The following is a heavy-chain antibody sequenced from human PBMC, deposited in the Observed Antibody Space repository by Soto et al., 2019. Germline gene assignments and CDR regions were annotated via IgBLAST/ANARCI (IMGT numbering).Heavy chain of an antibody. D-gene: IGHD3-10*01. Sequence: SETLSLTCAVSGGSISSGGYSWSWIRQPPGKGLKWIGYIYHSGSTYYNPSLKSRVTISVDRSKNQFSLKLSSVTAADTAVYYCARDRRYYGSGSYYYYYGMDVWGQGTTVTVSS. J-gene: IGHJ6*02. CDR3: ARDRRYYGSGSYYYYYGMDV. CDR1: GGSISSGGYS. V-gene: IGHV4-30-2*01. CDR2: IYHSGST.